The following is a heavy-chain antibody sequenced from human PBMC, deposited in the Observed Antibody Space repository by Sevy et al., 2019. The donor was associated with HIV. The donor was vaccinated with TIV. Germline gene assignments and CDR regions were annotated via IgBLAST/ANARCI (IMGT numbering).Heavy chain of an antibody. V-gene: IGHV3-23*01. CDR1: GFTFSSYA. CDR2: ISGSGYST. D-gene: IGHD5-12*01. CDR3: AREHPGYNPFDN. J-gene: IGHJ4*02. Sequence: GGSLRLSCAASGFTFSSYAMTWVRQAPGKGLEWVSGISGSGYSTYYADSVKGRFTISRDNSKNTLYLQMNSLRAEDTAVYYCAREHPGYNPFDNWGQGTLVTVSS.